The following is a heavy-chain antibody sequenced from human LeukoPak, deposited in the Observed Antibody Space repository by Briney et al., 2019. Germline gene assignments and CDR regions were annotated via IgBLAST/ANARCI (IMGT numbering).Heavy chain of an antibody. CDR2: INANSGTT. D-gene: IGHD6-19*01. Sequence: PGGSLRLSCAASGFTFSGCEMSWGRQAPGEGLEWVSTINANSGTTSYAASVRGRFTISRDNSKNTLYLQVNSLRADDTAVYYCAKPISGGLAVTADWFDPWGQGTLVVVSS. CDR3: AKPISGGLAVTADWFDP. V-gene: IGHV3-23*01. CDR1: GFTFSGCE. J-gene: IGHJ5*01.